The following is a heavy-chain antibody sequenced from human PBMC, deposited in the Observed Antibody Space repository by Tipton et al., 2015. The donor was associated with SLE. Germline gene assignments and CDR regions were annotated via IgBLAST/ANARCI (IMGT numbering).Heavy chain of an antibody. V-gene: IGHV3-15*01. D-gene: IGHD3-22*01. J-gene: IGHJ4*02. CDR3: AKADDSSGYYSYYFDY. CDR2: IKSKTDGGTT. CDR1: GFTFSNAW. Sequence: SLRLSCAASGFTFSNAWMSWVRQAPGKGLEWVGRIKSKTDGGTTDYAAPVKGRFTISRDDSKNTLYLQMNSLKTEDTAVYYCAKADDSSGYYSYYFDYWGQGTLVTVSS.